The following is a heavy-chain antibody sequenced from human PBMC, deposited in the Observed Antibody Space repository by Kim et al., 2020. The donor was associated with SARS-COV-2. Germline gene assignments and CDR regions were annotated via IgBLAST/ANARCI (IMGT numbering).Heavy chain of an antibody. J-gene: IGHJ6*02. CDR2: MNPNSGNT. CDR3: ARGRFLGWLVPAASPYYYYGMDV. D-gene: IGHD2-2*01. V-gene: IGHV1-8*01. Sequence: ASVKVSCKASGYTFTSYDINWVRQATGQGLEWMGWMNPNSGNTGYAQKFQGRVTMTRNTSISTAYMELSSLRSEDTAVYYCARGRFLGWLVPAASPYYYYGMDVWGQGTTVTVSS. CDR1: GYTFTSYD.